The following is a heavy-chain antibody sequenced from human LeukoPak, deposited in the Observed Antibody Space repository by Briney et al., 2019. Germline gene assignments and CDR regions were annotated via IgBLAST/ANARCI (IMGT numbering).Heavy chain of an antibody. CDR2: IYYNGST. D-gene: IGHD3-22*01. CDR3: ERLVVGYYYDSSGYYFDY. CDR1: GGSISSYY. J-gene: IGHJ4*02. V-gene: IGHV4-59*08. Sequence: PSDTLSLTCTVSGGSISSYYWSWIRQPPGKGLEWIGYIYYNGSTNYNPSLKSRGTISVDTSKNQFSLKLSFVTDADTAVYYCERLVVGYYYDSSGYYFDYWGQGTLVSVSS.